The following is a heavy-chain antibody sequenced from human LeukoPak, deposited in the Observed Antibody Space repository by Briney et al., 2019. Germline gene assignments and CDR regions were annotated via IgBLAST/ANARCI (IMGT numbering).Heavy chain of an antibody. J-gene: IGHJ4*02. CDR3: ARGGGFSYGLAY. Sequence: GGSLRLSCAASGFTVSNNYMSWVRQAPGKGLEWVSLIYSDGSTPYADSVKGRFTISRDNSKNTLYLQMNSLRAEDTAVYYCARGGGFSYGLAYWGQGILVTVSS. D-gene: IGHD5-18*01. V-gene: IGHV3-53*01. CDR2: IYSDGST. CDR1: GFTVSNNY.